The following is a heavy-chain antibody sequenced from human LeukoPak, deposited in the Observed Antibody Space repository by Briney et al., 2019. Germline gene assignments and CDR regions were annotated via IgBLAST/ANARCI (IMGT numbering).Heavy chain of an antibody. D-gene: IGHD6-19*01. J-gene: IGHJ4*02. CDR2: IYYSGRT. CDR3: ARQLRGEAVAGHLQPFDY. Sequence: SETLSLTCSVSAGSISSYYGRWLPHRPGKGLEWIGYIYYSGRTDSNPSLKSGVTIYVYTSTKHFSLKLSSVTPADTAVYFCARQLRGEAVAGHLQPFDYWGQGTLVTVSS. CDR1: AGSISSYY. V-gene: IGHV4-59*08.